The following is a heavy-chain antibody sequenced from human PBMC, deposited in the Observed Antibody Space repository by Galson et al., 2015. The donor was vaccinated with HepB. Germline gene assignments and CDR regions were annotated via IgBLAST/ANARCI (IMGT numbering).Heavy chain of an antibody. CDR1: GYTFTSYG. V-gene: IGHV1-18*04. D-gene: IGHD3-10*01. CDR3: ARGGVLLWFGSYFDY. CDR2: ISAYNGNT. Sequence: SVKVSCKASGYTFTSYGISWVRQAPGQGLEWMGWISAYNGNTNYAQKLQGRVTMTTDTSTSTAYMELRSLRSDDTAVYYCARGGVLLWFGSYFDYWGQGTLVTVSS. J-gene: IGHJ4*02.